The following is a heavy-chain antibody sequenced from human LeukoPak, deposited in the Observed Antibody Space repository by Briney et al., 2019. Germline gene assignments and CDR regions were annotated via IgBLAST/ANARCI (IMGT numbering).Heavy chain of an antibody. J-gene: IGHJ4*02. V-gene: IGHV5-51*01. Sequence: GESLKISCRGSGYIFTSYWIALVRQMPGKGLELMGIIYPSDSDTRYSPSFQGQVTISADKSISTAYLQWSSLKASDTAMYYCARRMVRGVITSPFDYWGQGTLVTVSS. CDR3: ARRMVRGVITSPFDY. CDR1: GYIFTSYW. CDR2: IYPSDSDT. D-gene: IGHD3-10*01.